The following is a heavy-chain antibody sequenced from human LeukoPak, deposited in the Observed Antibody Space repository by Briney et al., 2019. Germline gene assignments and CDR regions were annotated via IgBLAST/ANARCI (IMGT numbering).Heavy chain of an antibody. V-gene: IGHV1-18*01. J-gene: IGHJ5*02. CDR2: ISAYNGHT. Sequence: ASVKDSSKHPGYTFITAVLKWVRQAPGQGREWMGWISAYNGHTIYAQNLQGRVTITTDTSTSTAYMELRSLRSDHTAVYFCGTNQCFRLASLEIRFDPWGQGTLVTVSS. CDR1: GYTFITAV. D-gene: IGHD3-16*01. CDR3: GTNQCFRLASLEIRFDP.